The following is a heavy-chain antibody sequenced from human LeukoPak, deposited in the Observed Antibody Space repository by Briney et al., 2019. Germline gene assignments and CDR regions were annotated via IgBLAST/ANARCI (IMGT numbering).Heavy chain of an antibody. V-gene: IGHV4-59*01. CDR3: AREAYSGLDY. Sequence: SETLSLTCTVSGGSISSYYWSWIRQPPGKGLEWIGYIYYSGSTNYNPSLKSRVTISVDTSKNQFSLKLSSATAADTAVYYCAREAYSGLDYWGQGTLVTVSS. J-gene: IGHJ4*02. CDR2: IYYSGST. CDR1: GGSISSYY. D-gene: IGHD5-12*01.